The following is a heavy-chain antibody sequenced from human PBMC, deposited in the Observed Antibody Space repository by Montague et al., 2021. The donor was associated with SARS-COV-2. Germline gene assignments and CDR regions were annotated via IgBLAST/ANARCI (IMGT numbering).Heavy chain of an antibody. Sequence: SETLSLTCTVSGGSISSGSYYWSWIRQPAGKGLEWIGRIYYSGSTYYNPSLKSRVTISVDTSKNQFSLKLSSVTAADTAVYYCARADFLGGYLNFDYGGQGTRFTFSS. D-gene: IGHD3-3*01. CDR2: IYYSGST. CDR1: GGSISSGSYY. CDR3: ARADFLGGYLNFDY. V-gene: IGHV4-39*01. J-gene: IGHJ4*02.